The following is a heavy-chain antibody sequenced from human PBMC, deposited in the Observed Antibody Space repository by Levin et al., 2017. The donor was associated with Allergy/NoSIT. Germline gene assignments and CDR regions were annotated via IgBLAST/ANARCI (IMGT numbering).Heavy chain of an antibody. Sequence: GGSLRLSCAASGFTFSSYTMHWVRQVPGKGLVWVSCINSIGSSTYYADSVKGRFTISRDNAKNTLYLQMNSLRVEDTALYYCANDSTEVTGTGVDYWGQGTLVTVSS. CDR3: ANDSTEVTGTGVDY. CDR1: GFTFSSYT. J-gene: IGHJ4*02. CDR2: INSIGSST. V-gene: IGHV3-74*01. D-gene: IGHD2-21*02.